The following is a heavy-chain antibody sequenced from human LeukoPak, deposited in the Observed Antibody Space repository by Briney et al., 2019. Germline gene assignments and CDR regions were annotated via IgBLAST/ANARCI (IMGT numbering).Heavy chain of an antibody. CDR2: IRTSGNNK. J-gene: IGHJ6*03. D-gene: IGHD3-10*01. Sequence: GGSLTLSCAGCGFILSSYAMSCVGPAAGKGLEGVYSIRTSGNNKYYADSVKGRFTISRDNAKHPLYLQMNSLRAEDTPVYYRARSERDPRGAEGDYYYMDVWGKGTTLTVCS. CDR3: ARSERDPRGAEGDYYYMDV. V-gene: IGHV3-21*01. CDR1: GFILSSYA.